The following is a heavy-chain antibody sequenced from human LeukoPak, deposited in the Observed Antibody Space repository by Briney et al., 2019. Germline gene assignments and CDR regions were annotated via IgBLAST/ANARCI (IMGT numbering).Heavy chain of an antibody. J-gene: IGHJ5*02. CDR3: ARDPFGVVISVRWFDP. D-gene: IGHD3-3*01. CDR2: IIPILGIA. Sequence: SVKVSCKASGGTFSSYAISWARQAPGQGLEWMGRIIPILGIANYAQKFQGRVTITADKSTSTAYMELSSLRSEDTAVYYCARDPFGVVISVRWFDPWGQGTLVTVSS. V-gene: IGHV1-69*04. CDR1: GGTFSSYA.